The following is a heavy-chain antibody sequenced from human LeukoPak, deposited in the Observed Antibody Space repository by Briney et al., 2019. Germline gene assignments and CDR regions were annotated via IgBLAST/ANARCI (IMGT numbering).Heavy chain of an antibody. V-gene: IGHV3-21*01. CDR3: ARTFMYYYDSSGYSWFDP. Sequence: PGGSLRLSCAASGFTFSSYSMNWVRQAPGKGLEWVSSISSSSSYIYYADSVKGRFTISRDNAKNSLYLQMNSLRAEDTAVYYCARTFMYYYDSSGYSWFDPWGQGTLVTVSS. D-gene: IGHD3-22*01. CDR1: GFTFSSYS. CDR2: ISSSSSYI. J-gene: IGHJ5*02.